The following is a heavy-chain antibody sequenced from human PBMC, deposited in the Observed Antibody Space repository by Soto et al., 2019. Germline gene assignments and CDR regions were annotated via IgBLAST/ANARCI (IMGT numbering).Heavy chain of an antibody. V-gene: IGHV3-23*01. CDR2: VSIGGST. J-gene: IGHJ4*02. D-gene: IGHD1-26*01. CDR1: GFTFSSYA. Sequence: DVQLLESGGGLVQPEGSLRLSCAASGFTFSSYAMGWVRQGPGKGLEWVAVVSIGGSTHYADSVRSRFTISRDNSKNTLSLQMNSLTAEDTAVYFCAKIRGAGGHFDYWGQGALVTVSS. CDR3: AKIRGAGGHFDY.